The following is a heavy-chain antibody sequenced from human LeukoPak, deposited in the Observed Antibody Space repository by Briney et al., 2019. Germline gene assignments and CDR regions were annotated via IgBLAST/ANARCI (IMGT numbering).Heavy chain of an antibody. Sequence: GGSLRLSCAASGFPFSSYAMNWVRQAPGKGLEWVSVIAGSDGFTQYADSVKGRFTISRDNSKNTVYLQMNRLRVEDTGLYYCVRSLDYWGQGTLVTVSS. CDR3: VRSLDY. CDR1: GFPFSSYA. J-gene: IGHJ4*02. V-gene: IGHV3-23*01. CDR2: IAGSDGFT.